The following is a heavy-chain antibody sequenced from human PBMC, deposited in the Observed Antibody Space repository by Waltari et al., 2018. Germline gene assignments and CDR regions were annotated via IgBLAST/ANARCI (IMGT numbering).Heavy chain of an antibody. CDR3: ARDRGRGLYLDT. Sequence: QLQLHESGPGLVKPSGTLSLICAVSGDSMSTRDYWSWVRQPPRKGLEWIGQVRGDGKTNYNPSFASRVTMSLDTSTYHFALKLTSATAADTALYYCARDRGRGLYLDTWGQGTLVTVSP. CDR1: GDSMSTRDY. CDR2: VRGDGKT. J-gene: IGHJ4*02. D-gene: IGHD1-1*01. V-gene: IGHV4-4*02.